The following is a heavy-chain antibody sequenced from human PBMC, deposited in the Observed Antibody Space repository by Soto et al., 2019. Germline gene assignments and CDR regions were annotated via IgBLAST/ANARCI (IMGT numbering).Heavy chain of an antibody. D-gene: IGHD1-26*01. J-gene: IGHJ4*02. V-gene: IGHV1-69-2*01. CDR2: VDPEDGET. CDR1: GYTFTDYY. CDR3: ATDSGHRYSGSYYGRFDY. Sequence: EVQLVQSGAEVKKPGATVKISCKVSGYTFTDYYMHWVQQAPGKGLEWMGLVDPEDGETIYAEKFQGRVTITADTSTDTAYMELSSLRSEDTAVYYCATDSGHRYSGSYYGRFDYWGQGTLVTVSS.